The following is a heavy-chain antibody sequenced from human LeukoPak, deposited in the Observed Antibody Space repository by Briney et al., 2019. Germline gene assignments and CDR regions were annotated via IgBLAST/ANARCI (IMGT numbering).Heavy chain of an antibody. J-gene: IGHJ4*02. Sequence: PGGSLRLSCAASGFTVSSNYMNWVRQAPGKGLVWVSRINSDGSSTSYADSVKGRFTISRDSAKNTLYLQMNSLRAEDTAVYYCARDSWYYYDSSGYYDFDYWGQGTLVTVSS. V-gene: IGHV3-74*01. CDR2: INSDGSST. CDR1: GFTVSSNY. D-gene: IGHD3-22*01. CDR3: ARDSWYYYDSSGYYDFDY.